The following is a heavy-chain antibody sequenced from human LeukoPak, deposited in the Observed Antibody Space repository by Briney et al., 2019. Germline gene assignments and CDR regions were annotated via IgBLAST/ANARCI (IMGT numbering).Heavy chain of an antibody. V-gene: IGHV1-46*01. CDR3: AREQSIYGSGSYYFDY. D-gene: IGHD3-10*01. CDR1: GYTFTSYY. CDR2: INPGGGST. Sequence: GASVKVSCKASGYTFTSYYMHWVRQAPGQGLEWMGIINPGGGSTSYAQKFQGRVTMTRDTSTSTVYVELSSLRSEDTAVYYCAREQSIYGSGSYYFDYWGQGTLVTVSS. J-gene: IGHJ4*02.